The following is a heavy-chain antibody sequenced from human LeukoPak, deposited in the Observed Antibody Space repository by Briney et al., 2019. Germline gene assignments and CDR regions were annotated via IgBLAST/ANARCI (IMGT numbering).Heavy chain of an antibody. CDR3: ARARGSGWDAFDI. J-gene: IGHJ3*02. Sequence: GGSLRLSCAASGFTFSSCGMHWVRQAPGKGLEWVAVIWYDGTNKYYADSVKGRFTISRDNSKNTLYLQMNSLRAEDTAVFYCARARGSGWDAFDIWGQGTMVTVSS. CDR1: GFTFSSCG. CDR2: IWYDGTNK. D-gene: IGHD6-19*01. V-gene: IGHV3-33*01.